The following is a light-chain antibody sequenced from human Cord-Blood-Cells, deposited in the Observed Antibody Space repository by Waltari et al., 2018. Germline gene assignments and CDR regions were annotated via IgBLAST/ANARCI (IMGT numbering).Light chain of an antibody. J-gene: IGLJ3*02. Sequence: QSALTQPASVSGSPGQSITISCTGTSSDVGGYNSVSWYQQYPGKAPKLMIYDVSNRPSGVSNRFSGSKSGNTASLTISGLQAEDEADYYCSSYTSSSTGVFGGGTKLTVL. CDR2: DVS. CDR1: SSDVGGYNS. V-gene: IGLV2-14*01. CDR3: SSYTSSSTGV.